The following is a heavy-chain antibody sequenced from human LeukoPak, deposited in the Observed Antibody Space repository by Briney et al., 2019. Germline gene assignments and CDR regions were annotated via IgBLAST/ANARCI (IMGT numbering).Heavy chain of an antibody. J-gene: IGHJ4*02. Sequence: PGGSLRLSCAASGFTVSNNYMSWVRQAPGKGLEWVSAISGSGGSTYYADSVKGRFTISRDNSKNTLYLQMNSLRAEDTAVYYCAKDPSYTMIVVVHFDYWGQGTQVTVSS. CDR3: AKDPSYTMIVVVHFDY. D-gene: IGHD3-22*01. CDR2: ISGSGGST. V-gene: IGHV3-23*01. CDR1: GFTVSNNY.